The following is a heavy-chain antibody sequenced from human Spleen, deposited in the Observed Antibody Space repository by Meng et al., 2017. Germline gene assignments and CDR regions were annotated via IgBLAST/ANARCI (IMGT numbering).Heavy chain of an antibody. CDR2: IRSKANSYAT. CDR1: GFTFSGSA. Sequence: GGSLRLSCAATGFTFSGSAMHWVRQASGKGLEWVGRIRSKANSYATAYAVSVKGRFTISRDDSKNTAYLQMNSLKTEDTAVYYCTRYYIDAFDIWGQGTMVTVSS. D-gene: IGHD3-22*01. J-gene: IGHJ3*02. V-gene: IGHV3-73*01. CDR3: TRYYIDAFDI.